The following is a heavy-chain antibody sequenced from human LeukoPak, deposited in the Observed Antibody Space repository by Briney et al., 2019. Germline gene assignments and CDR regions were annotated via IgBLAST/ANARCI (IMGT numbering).Heavy chain of an antibody. J-gene: IGHJ4*02. V-gene: IGHV1-69*13. CDR3: ARARSGSYRLDY. D-gene: IGHD1-26*01. Sequence: GASVKVSCKASGATFSSYAISWIRQAPGQGLEWMGGIIPIFGTANYAQKCQGRVTITADESTSTAYMELSSLRSEDTAVYYCARARSGSYRLDYWGQGTLVTVSS. CDR2: IIPIFGTA. CDR1: GATFSSYA.